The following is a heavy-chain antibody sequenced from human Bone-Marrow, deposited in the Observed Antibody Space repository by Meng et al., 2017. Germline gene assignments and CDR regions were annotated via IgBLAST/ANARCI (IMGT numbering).Heavy chain of an antibody. V-gene: IGHV4-34*01. J-gene: IGHJ2*01. CDR3: ARVRVEYWYFDL. CDR2: INHSGST. Sequence: QVQLAQGVAGLLKPSETLSLTCGVYGGSFSCYDWSWIRQPPGKGLEWIGEINHSGSTNYNPSLKSRVTISVDTSKNQFSLKLSSVTAADTAVYYCARVRVEYWYFDLWGRGTLVTVSS. CDR1: GGSFSCYD.